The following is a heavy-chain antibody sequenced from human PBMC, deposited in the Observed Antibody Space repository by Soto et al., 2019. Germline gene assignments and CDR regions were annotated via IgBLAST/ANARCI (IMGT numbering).Heavy chain of an antibody. V-gene: IGHV3-48*03. Sequence: LXLSFASSGFTFSSYEMNWVRQAPGKGLEWVSYISSSGSTIYYADSVKGRFTISRDNAKNSLYLQMKSLRAEDTAVYYCASGATYSSGWSTPEGDAFDIWGQGTMATVS. J-gene: IGHJ3*02. D-gene: IGHD6-19*01. CDR3: ASGATYSSGWSTPEGDAFDI. CDR2: ISSSGSTI. CDR1: GFTFSSYE.